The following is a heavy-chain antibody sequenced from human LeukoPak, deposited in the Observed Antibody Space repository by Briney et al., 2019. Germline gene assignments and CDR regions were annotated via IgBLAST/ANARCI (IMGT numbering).Heavy chain of an antibody. Sequence: PGGSLRLSCAASGFTFSGSAIHWVRQGSGKGLEWVGRIRSKPVSYATAYAASMKGRFTISRDDSRNRAYLHMNSLKTEDTAVYYCVRETTTEYYDSSGYYRQTEVFDAWGQGTMVTVSS. D-gene: IGHD3-22*01. CDR1: GFTFSGSA. V-gene: IGHV3-73*01. J-gene: IGHJ3*01. CDR2: IRSKPVSYAT. CDR3: VRETTTEYYDSSGYYRQTEVFDA.